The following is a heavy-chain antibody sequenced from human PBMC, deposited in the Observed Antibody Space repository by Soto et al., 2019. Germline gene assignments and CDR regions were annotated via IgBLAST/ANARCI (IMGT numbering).Heavy chain of an antibody. Sequence: ASVKVSWKASGFTFITYYVHWVRQAPGQGLEWMGIINPGGGTSYAQKLQGRVTMTRDTSTSTVYMELSSLTSEDTAVYYCARAIAAAGNHAVDYWGQGTLVTVSS. CDR1: GFTFITYY. V-gene: IGHV1-46*01. CDR3: ARAIAAAGNHAVDY. D-gene: IGHD6-13*01. J-gene: IGHJ4*02. CDR2: INPGGGT.